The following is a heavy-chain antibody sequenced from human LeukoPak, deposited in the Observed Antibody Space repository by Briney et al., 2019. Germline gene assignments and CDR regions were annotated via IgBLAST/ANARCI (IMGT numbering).Heavy chain of an antibody. J-gene: IGHJ4*02. CDR1: GFTFSSYD. CDR3: ARDGSSWLDY. Sequence: PGGSLRLSCAASGFTFSSYDMHWVRQAPGKGLEWVGVIWYDGSNKYYADPVKGRFTIARDNSKNTLYLQMNSLRAEDTAVYYCARDGSSWLDYWGQGTLVTVSS. D-gene: IGHD6-13*01. CDR2: IWYDGSNK. V-gene: IGHV3-33*01.